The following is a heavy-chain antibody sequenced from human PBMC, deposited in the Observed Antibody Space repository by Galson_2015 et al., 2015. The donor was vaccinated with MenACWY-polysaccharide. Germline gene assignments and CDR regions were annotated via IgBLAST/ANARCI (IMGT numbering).Heavy chain of an antibody. D-gene: IGHD3-22*01. V-gene: IGHV1-3*01. J-gene: IGHJ5*02. CDR2: INAGNGNT. Sequence: SVKVSCKASGYTFTSYAMHWVRQAPGQRLEWMGWINAGNGNTKYSQKFQGRVTITRDTSASTAYMELSSLRSEDTAVYYCARGGVNYYDTVGFDPWGQGTLVTVSS. CDR3: ARGGVNYYDTVGFDP. CDR1: GYTFTSYA.